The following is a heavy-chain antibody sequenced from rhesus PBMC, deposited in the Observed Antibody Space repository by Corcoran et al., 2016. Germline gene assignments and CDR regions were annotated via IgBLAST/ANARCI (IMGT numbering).Heavy chain of an antibody. Sequence: QVQLQESGPGLVKPSETLSLTCAVSGYSISSGYYWSWIRQPPGKGLEWIGYIPYSGRTSYNPSLKSRVTISRDTSKNQFSLKLSSVTAADTAVYYCARADGVAAHDYWGQGVLVTVSS. CDR2: IPYSGRT. J-gene: IGHJ4*01. CDR1: GYSISSGYY. CDR3: ARADGVAAHDY. V-gene: IGHV4-122*02. D-gene: IGHD4-29*01.